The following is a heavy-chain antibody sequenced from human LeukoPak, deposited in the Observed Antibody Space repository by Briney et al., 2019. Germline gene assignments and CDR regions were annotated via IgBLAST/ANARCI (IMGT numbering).Heavy chain of an antibody. Sequence: PGGSLRLSCADSGFTFSGYRMNWVPQAPGEGLEWVSAISPSSGGIYYANSVKARFTISRDNSKNTLYLEMNGLRTEDTAVYYCAKASSSSRPYYFDYWGQGILVTVSS. J-gene: IGHJ4*02. CDR3: AKASSSSRPYYFDY. D-gene: IGHD6-6*01. CDR2: ISPSSGGI. CDR1: GFTFSGYR. V-gene: IGHV3-23*01.